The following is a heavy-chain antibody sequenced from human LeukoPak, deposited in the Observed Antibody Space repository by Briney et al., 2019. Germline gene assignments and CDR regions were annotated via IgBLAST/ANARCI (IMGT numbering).Heavy chain of an antibody. J-gene: IGHJ4*02. V-gene: IGHV3-7*01. Sequence: PRGSLRLSCAASGFTFSSYWMSWVRQAPGKGLEWVANIKSDGSDKYYVDSVKGRFTISRDNAKNSLYLQMNSLRAEDTAIYYCARAAAVAGTRDYWGQGTLVTVSS. CDR3: ARAAAVAGTRDY. D-gene: IGHD6-19*01. CDR1: GFTFSSYW. CDR2: IKSDGSDK.